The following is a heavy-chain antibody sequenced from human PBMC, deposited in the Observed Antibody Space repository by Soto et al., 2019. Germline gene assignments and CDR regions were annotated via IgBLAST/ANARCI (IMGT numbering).Heavy chain of an antibody. J-gene: IGHJ6*03. CDR1: GFSLSTSGVG. Sequence: ESGPTLVNPTQTLTLTCTFSGFSLSTSGVGVGWIRQPPGKALEWLALIYWDDDKRYSPSLKSRLTITKDTSKNQVVLTMTNMDPVDTATYYCAHSPSPLYRNDYGDYNVKQPLSDYFYYMDVWGKGTTVTVSS. D-gene: IGHD4-17*01. CDR2: IYWDDDK. CDR3: AHSPSPLYRNDYGDYNVKQPLSDYFYYMDV. V-gene: IGHV2-5*02.